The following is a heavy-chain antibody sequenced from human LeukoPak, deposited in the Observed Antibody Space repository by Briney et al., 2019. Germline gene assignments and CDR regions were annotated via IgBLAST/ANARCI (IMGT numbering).Heavy chain of an antibody. D-gene: IGHD6-19*01. CDR1: GFTFSSYW. CDR2: INSDGSST. V-gene: IGHV3-74*01. CDR3: GYSSGWYYFDY. J-gene: IGHJ4*02. Sequence: QPGGSLRLSCAASGFTFSSYWMHWVRQAPGKGLVWVSRINSDGSSTSYADSVKGRFTISRDNAKNTLYLQMNSLRPEDTAVYYCGYSSGWYYFDYWGQGTLVTVSS.